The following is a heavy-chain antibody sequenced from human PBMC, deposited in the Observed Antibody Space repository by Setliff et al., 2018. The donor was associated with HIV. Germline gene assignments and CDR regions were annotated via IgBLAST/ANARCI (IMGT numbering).Heavy chain of an antibody. V-gene: IGHV5-51*01. CDR2: IYPGDSDI. CDR3: ARRPNYDFWSGYSRGGWFDP. D-gene: IGHD3-3*01. J-gene: IGHJ5*02. Sequence: LGESLKISCKGSGCSFSTYWIAWVRQMPGEGLEWMGSIYPGDSDIRYSPSFEGQVIISADKSIDSAYLQWSSLKASDTAMYYCARRPNYDFWSGYSRGGWFDPWGQGTLVTVSS. CDR1: GCSFSTYW.